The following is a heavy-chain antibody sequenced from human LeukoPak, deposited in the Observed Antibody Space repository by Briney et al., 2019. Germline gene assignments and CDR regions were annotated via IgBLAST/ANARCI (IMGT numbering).Heavy chain of an antibody. Sequence: PSETLSLTCAVYGGSFSGYYWSWIRQPPGKGLEWIGEINHSGSTNYNPSLKSRVTISVDTSKNQFSLKLSSVTAADTAVYYCAREGDSGYAVDYWGQGTLVTVSS. CDR3: AREGDSGYAVDY. CDR1: GGSFSGYY. J-gene: IGHJ4*02. D-gene: IGHD5-12*01. CDR2: INHSGST. V-gene: IGHV4-34*01.